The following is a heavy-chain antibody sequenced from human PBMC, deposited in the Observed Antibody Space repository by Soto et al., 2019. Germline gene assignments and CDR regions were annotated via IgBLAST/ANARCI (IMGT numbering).Heavy chain of an antibody. V-gene: IGHV4-34*01. CDR1: GGSFSAYY. Sequence: SETLSLTCAVYGGSFSAYYWSWIRQPPGKGLEWIGEINHSGGTSYNPSLKSRVTISVDTSKSQFSLKLTSVTAADRAVYYCARAKADYDFWSGYYTWWFDPWGQGTLVTVSS. CDR2: INHSGGT. J-gene: IGHJ5*02. CDR3: ARAKADYDFWSGYYTWWFDP. D-gene: IGHD3-3*01.